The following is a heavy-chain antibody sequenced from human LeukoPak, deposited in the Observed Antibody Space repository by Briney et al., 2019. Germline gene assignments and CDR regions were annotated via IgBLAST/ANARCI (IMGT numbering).Heavy chain of an antibody. CDR2: INYSGST. Sequence: PETLSLTCTVSGGSISSYYWSWSRQPPGKGLEWIGYINYSGSTNYNPSLKSRVTISVDTSRNQFSLKLTSVTAADTAVYYCARATDSSGWLFDYWGQGTLVTVSS. CDR1: GGSISSYY. J-gene: IGHJ4*02. D-gene: IGHD6-19*01. CDR3: ARATDSSGWLFDY. V-gene: IGHV4-59*01.